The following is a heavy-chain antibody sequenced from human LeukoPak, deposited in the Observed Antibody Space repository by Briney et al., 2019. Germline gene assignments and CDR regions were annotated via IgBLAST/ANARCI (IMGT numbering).Heavy chain of an antibody. D-gene: IGHD6-19*01. CDR2: IFHSGTT. V-gene: IGHV4-59*08. Sequence: PSETLSLTCTVSGGSITGYYWGWIRQPPGKGLEWIGYIFHSGTTSYNPSLKSRVTISVDTSKNQFSLKLTSVTAADTAIYYCARHYTSGWDLDYWGQGTLVTVSS. J-gene: IGHJ4*02. CDR1: GGSITGYY. CDR3: ARHYTSGWDLDY.